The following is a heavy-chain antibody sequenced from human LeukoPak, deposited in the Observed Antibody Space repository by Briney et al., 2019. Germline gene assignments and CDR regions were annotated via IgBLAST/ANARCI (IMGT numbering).Heavy chain of an antibody. Sequence: GGSLRLSCAASGFIFSSYAMSWVRQAPGKGLEWVAFIRYDGSNKYYADSVKGRFTISRDNSKNTLYLQMNSLRAEDTAVYYCASDILTGHYYYYMDVWGKGTTVTVSS. V-gene: IGHV3-30*02. J-gene: IGHJ6*03. CDR3: ASDILTGHYYYYMDV. CDR2: IRYDGSNK. D-gene: IGHD3-9*01. CDR1: GFIFSSYA.